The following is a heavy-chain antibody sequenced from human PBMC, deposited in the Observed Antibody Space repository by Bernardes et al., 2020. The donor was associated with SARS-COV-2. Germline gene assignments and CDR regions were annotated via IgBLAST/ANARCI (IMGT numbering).Heavy chain of an antibody. Sequence: SETLSLTCTVSGGSISGYYWSWIRQSPGKGLEWIGNIHYSGNTKYNPSLKSRLTISVDTSKNQFSLKLNSVTAADTAVYSCARHVGKWALDVWGQGTTVTVSS. CDR1: GGSISGYY. CDR3: ARHVGKWALDV. V-gene: IGHV4-59*08. J-gene: IGHJ6*02. D-gene: IGHD2-8*01. CDR2: IHYSGNT.